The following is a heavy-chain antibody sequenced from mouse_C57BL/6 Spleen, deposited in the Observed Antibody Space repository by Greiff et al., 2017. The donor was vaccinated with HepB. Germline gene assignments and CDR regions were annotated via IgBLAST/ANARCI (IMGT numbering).Heavy chain of an antibody. J-gene: IGHJ3*01. D-gene: IGHD2-3*01. CDR3: ARIYDGGDWFAY. CDR2: IWSGGST. CDR1: GFSLTSYG. V-gene: IGHV2-2*01. Sequence: QVQLQQSGPGLVQPSQSLSITCTVSGFSLTSYGVHWVRQSPGKGLEWLGVIWSGGSTDYNAAFISRLSISKDNSKSQVFFKMNSLQADDTAIYYCARIYDGGDWFAYWGQGTLVTVSA.